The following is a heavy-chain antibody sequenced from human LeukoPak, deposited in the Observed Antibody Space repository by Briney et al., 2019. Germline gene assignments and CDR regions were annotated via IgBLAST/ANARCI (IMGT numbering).Heavy chain of an antibody. CDR3: ARNQLWSPYFDY. CDR1: GFTFSSYW. D-gene: IGHD5-18*01. V-gene: IGHV3-74*01. CDR2: INTDGSST. J-gene: IGHJ4*02. Sequence: GGSLRLSCAASGFTFSSYWTHWVRQAPGKGLVWVSRINTDGSSTNYADSVKGRFTVSRDNAKNTLYLQMNSLRAADTAVYYCARNQLWSPYFDYWGQGTLVTVSS.